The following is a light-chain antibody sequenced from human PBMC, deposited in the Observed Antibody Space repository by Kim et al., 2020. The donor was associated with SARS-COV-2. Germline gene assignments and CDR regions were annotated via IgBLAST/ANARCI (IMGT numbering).Light chain of an antibody. CDR1: KLGDKY. V-gene: IGLV3-1*01. CDR3: QAWDSSTVV. Sequence: PGQTARITCYGDKLGDKYACWYQQKPGQSPVLVIYQDSKRPSGIPERFSGSNSGNTATLTISGTQAMDEADYYCQAWDSSTVVFGGGTQLTVL. J-gene: IGLJ2*01. CDR2: QDS.